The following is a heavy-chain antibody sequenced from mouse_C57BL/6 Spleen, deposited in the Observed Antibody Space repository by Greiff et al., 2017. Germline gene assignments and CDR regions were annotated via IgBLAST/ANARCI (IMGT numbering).Heavy chain of an antibody. J-gene: IGHJ3*01. CDR2: ISSGSSTI. Sequence: EVQGVESGGGLVKPGGSLKLSCAASGFTFSDYGMHWVRQAPEKGLEWVAYISSGSSTIYYADTVKGRFTISRDNAKNTLFLQMTSRRSEDTAMYYCARHYDYDEAWFAYWGQGTLVTVSA. D-gene: IGHD2-4*01. CDR3: ARHYDYDEAWFAY. CDR1: GFTFSDYG. V-gene: IGHV5-17*01.